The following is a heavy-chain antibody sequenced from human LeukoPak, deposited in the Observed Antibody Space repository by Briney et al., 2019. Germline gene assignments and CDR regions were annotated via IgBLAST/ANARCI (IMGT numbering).Heavy chain of an antibody. Sequence: PGGSLRLSCAASGFTFDVYAMHCVRQAPGEGLEWVSCISWNSGTIGYADSVKGRFTISRDNAKNSLHLQMNSLRAEDTALYYCAKASSSYAFDIWGEGTMVTVSS. CDR3: AKASSSYAFDI. CDR2: ISWNSGTI. D-gene: IGHD6-13*01. V-gene: IGHV3-9*01. CDR1: GFTFDVYA. J-gene: IGHJ3*02.